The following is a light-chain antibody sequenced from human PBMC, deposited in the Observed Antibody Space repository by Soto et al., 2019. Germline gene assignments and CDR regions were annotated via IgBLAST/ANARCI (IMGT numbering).Light chain of an antibody. CDR3: QQYDSLPRT. J-gene: IGKJ5*01. Sequence: DSKMAHCPSALCVSVRERVTIXNQTRHDINKNLVWYQQKPGKAPKLLIYGASVWEIGVPARFRGSGSGTGFNFSFSSLQPEDFAIYYCQQYDSLPRTFRQGTRLEI. CDR2: GAS. V-gene: IGKV1-33*01. CDR1: HDINKN.